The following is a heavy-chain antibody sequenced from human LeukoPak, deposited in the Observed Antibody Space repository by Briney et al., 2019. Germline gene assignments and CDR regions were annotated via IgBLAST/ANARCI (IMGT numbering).Heavy chain of an antibody. D-gene: IGHD5-12*01. J-gene: IGHJ4*02. CDR1: GFAFSRYA. CDR3: AKSRGYSAYDFPDY. CDR2: ISGSAGSA. V-gene: IGHV3-23*01. Sequence: GGSLRLSCAASGFAFSRYAMNWVRQAPGKGLEWVSGISGSAGSAYYADSVKGRFSISRDNSKNTLYLQMNSLRVEDTAVYYCAKSRGYSAYDFPDYWGQGTLVTVSS.